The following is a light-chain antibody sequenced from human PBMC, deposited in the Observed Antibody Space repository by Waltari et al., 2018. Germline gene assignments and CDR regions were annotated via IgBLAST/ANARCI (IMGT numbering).Light chain of an antibody. CDR2: DVT. Sequence: QSALTQHASVSGSPGQSITLPCTGTSSDLGTYDYVSWYQQHPGKAPKLMMYDVTKRPSGVSDRFSGSKSGNTASLTISGLQAEDEADYYCSSYTTSSTVVFGGGTKVTVL. CDR3: SSYTTSSTVV. J-gene: IGLJ2*01. V-gene: IGLV2-14*03. CDR1: SSDLGTYDY.